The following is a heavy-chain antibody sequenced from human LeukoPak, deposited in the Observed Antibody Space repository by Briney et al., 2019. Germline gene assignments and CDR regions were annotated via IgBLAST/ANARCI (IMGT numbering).Heavy chain of an antibody. CDR2: ISSSGSTI. CDR3: ARDPDELLHYFDY. Sequence: GGSLRLSCAASGLTFSSYGMHWVRQAPGKGLEWVSYISSSGSTIYYADSVKGRFTISRDNAKNSLYLQMNSLRAEDTAVYYCARDPDELLHYFDYWGQGTLVTVSS. V-gene: IGHV3-48*04. J-gene: IGHJ4*02. CDR1: GLTFSSYG. D-gene: IGHD2-15*01.